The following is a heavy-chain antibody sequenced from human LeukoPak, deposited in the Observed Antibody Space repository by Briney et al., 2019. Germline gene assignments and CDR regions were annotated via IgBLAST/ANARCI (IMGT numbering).Heavy chain of an antibody. D-gene: IGHD3-22*01. Sequence: SVKVSCKASGGTFSSYTISWVRQAPGQGLEWMGRIIPILGIANYAQKFQGRVTITADKSTSTAYMELSSLRSEDTAVYYCAREGYYDSRARADWFDPWGQRTLVTVSS. V-gene: IGHV1-69*04. CDR3: AREGYYDSRARADWFDP. CDR1: GGTFSSYT. CDR2: IIPILGIA. J-gene: IGHJ5*02.